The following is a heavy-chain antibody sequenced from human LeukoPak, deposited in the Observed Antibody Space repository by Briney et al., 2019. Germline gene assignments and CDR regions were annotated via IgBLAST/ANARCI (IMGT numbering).Heavy chain of an antibody. D-gene: IGHD2-2*01. V-gene: IGHV4-39*02. J-gene: IGHJ4*02. CDR3: ARELGYCSSTSCYSDY. CDR1: GGSISSSSYY. CDR2: IYYSGST. Sequence: PSETLSLTCTVSGGSISSSSYYWGWIRQPPGKGLEWIGSIYYSGSTYYNPSLKSRVTISVDTSENQFSLKLSSVTAADTAVYYCARELGYCSSTSCYSDYWGQGTLVTVSS.